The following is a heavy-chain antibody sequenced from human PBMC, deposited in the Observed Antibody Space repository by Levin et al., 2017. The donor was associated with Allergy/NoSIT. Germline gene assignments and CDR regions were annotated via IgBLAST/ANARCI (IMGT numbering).Heavy chain of an antibody. CDR2: IYYSGST. D-gene: IGHD6-19*01. CDR3: ARAGSSGFYAFDI. V-gene: IGHV4-39*01. J-gene: IGHJ3*02. CDR1: GGSISSSSYY. Sequence: TSSETLSLTCTVSGGSISSSSYYWGWIRQPPGKGLEWIGSIYYSGSTYYNPSLKSRVTISVDTSKNQFSLKLSSVTAADTAVYYCARAGSSGFYAFDIWGQGTMVTVFS.